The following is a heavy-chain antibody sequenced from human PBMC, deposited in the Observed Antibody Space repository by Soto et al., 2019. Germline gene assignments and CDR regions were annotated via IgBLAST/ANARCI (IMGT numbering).Heavy chain of an antibody. Sequence: ASVKVSCKASGYTFTSYGISWVRQAPGQGLEWMGWISAYNGNTNYAQKLQGRVTMTTDTSTSTAYMELRSLRSDDTAVYYCARVVYYDSSGYYRTFDYWGQGTLVTVSS. CDR1: GYTFTSYG. CDR3: ARVVYYDSSGYYRTFDY. V-gene: IGHV1-18*01. D-gene: IGHD3-22*01. CDR2: ISAYNGNT. J-gene: IGHJ4*02.